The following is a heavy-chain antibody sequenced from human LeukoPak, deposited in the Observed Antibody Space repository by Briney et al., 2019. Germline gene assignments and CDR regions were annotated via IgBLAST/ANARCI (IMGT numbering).Heavy chain of an antibody. D-gene: IGHD4-17*01. CDR3: ARDSDAGLRDAFDI. Sequence: SETLSLTCTVSGGSISSGGYYWSWIRQHPGKGLEWIGYIYYSGSTYYNPSLKSRVTISVDTSKNQFSLKLSSVTAADAAVYYCARDSDAGLRDAFDIWGQGTMVTVSS. CDR2: IYYSGST. V-gene: IGHV4-31*03. J-gene: IGHJ3*02. CDR1: GGSISSGGYY.